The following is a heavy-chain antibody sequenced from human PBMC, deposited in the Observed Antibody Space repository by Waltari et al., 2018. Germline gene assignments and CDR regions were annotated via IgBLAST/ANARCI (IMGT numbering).Heavy chain of an antibody. CDR1: RFTLSYFY. Sequence: EVQVVQSGGGLVQPGGSLRLSCEASRFTLSYFYMDWVRQAPGKGLEWVGRSRDKANSYITEYAASVEGRFSISRDDSRNSLYLQMNSLKTEDTAMYYCVRAASGLDIWGQGTMVTVSS. V-gene: IGHV3-72*01. D-gene: IGHD6-25*01. CDR3: VRAASGLDI. CDR2: SRDKANSYIT. J-gene: IGHJ3*02.